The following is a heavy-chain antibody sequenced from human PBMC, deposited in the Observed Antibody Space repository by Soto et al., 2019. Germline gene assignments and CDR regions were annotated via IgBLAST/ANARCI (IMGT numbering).Heavy chain of an antibody. J-gene: IGHJ4*02. CDR1: GFTFTSSA. V-gene: IGHV1-58*01. CDR3: ARGRRNEQWLKPPPFDY. Sequence: SVKVSCKASGFTFTSSAVQWVRQARGQRLEWIGWIVVGSGNTNYAQKFQERVTITRDMSTSTAYMELSSLRSEDTAVYYCARGRRNEQWLKPPPFDYWGQGTLVTVSS. D-gene: IGHD6-19*01. CDR2: IVVGSGNT.